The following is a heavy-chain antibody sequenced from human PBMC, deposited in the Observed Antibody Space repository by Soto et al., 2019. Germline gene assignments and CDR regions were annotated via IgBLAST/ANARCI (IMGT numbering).Heavy chain of an antibody. CDR3: ARGSSGYISSWYYFDY. J-gene: IGHJ4*02. V-gene: IGHV3-30*05. Sequence: QVHLVESGGGVVQPGRSLRLSCAASGFTLSRYGMHWVRQAPGKGLEWVAVISFEGNTQYYADSVKGRFTISRDNSKDTLSLLMNSLRAEDTAVYFCARGSSGYISSWYYFDYWGRGTLVTVSS. CDR1: GFTLSRYG. CDR2: ISFEGNTQ. D-gene: IGHD6-13*01.